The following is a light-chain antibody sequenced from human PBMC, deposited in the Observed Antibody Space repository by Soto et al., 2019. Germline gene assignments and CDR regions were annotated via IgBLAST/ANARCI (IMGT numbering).Light chain of an antibody. CDR2: WAS. Sequence: LNWXQQQXGXAPXXXXSWASSRDSGGPDRFSGSGSATDFTPTITRLQAEDVAVYYCQQYYSTPLTFGGGTKVDIK. CDR3: QQYYSTPLT. J-gene: IGKJ4*01. V-gene: IGKV4-1*01.